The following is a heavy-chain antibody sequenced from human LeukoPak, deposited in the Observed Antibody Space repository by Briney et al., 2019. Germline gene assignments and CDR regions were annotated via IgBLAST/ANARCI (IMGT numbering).Heavy chain of an antibody. CDR3: ARDRTTVTLFDY. J-gene: IGHJ4*02. V-gene: IGHV3-74*01. CDR2: ISTDGAIT. CDR1: GFTFTSVW. D-gene: IGHD4-17*01. Sequence: GGSLRLSCAASGFTFTSVWMHWFRQAPGRGLVWISRISTDGAITGYADSVKGRFTISRDNAKNTLYLQMNSLRAEDTAVYYCARDRTTVTLFDYWGQGALVTVSS.